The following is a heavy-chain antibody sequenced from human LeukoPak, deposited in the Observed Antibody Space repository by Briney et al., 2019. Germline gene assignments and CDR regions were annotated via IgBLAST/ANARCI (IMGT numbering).Heavy chain of an antibody. CDR1: GFTFTDYG. J-gene: IGHJ4*02. CDR3: ARLDDGGSSGWFGLAWGIPLADY. CDR2: VSGRTGVV. D-gene: IGHD6-19*01. V-gene: IGHV3-48*01. Sequence: PGGSLRLSCATSGFTFTDYGMNWVRQAPGKGLEWVSFVSGRTGVVHYADSVKGRFTISRDNAKNSLYLQMNSLRAEDTAVYYRARLDDGGSSGWFGLAWGIPLADYWGQGTLVTVSS.